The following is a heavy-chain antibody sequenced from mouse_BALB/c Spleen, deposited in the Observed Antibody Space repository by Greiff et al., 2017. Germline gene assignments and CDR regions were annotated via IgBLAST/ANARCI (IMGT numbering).Heavy chain of an antibody. CDR1: GFNFTDYY. CDR2: IDPENGNT. J-gene: IGHJ2*01. Sequence: VQLQQSGAELVRPGALVKLSCKASGFNFTDYYMHWVKQRPEQGLEWIGWIDPENGNTIYDPKFQGKASITADTSSNTAYLQLSSLTSEDTAVYYCAEGNYFDYWGQGTTLTVSS. CDR3: AEGNYFDY. V-gene: IGHV14-1*02.